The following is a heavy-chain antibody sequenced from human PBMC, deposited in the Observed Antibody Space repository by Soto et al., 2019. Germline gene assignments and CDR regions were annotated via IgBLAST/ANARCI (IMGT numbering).Heavy chain of an antibody. Sequence: EVQLVESGGGLVQPGGSLRLSCAASGLTVSTNPMSWVRQAPGKGLEWVSVIYTGGGTHYADSVKGRFTISRDNSKNPVKPQMNRLRPEDPAMYFWAGDGSGPWGQGTLVTVSS. D-gene: IGHD3-10*01. J-gene: IGHJ5*02. CDR3: AGDGSGP. V-gene: IGHV3-66*01. CDR2: IYTGGGT. CDR1: GLTVSTNP.